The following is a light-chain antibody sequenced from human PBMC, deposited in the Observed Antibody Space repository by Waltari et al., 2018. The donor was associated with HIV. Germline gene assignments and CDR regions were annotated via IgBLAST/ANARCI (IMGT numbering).Light chain of an antibody. CDR2: GAS. CDR1: QSVSSN. Sequence: EIVMTQSPATLSVSPGERATLSCRASQSVSSNLAWYQQKPGQAPRLLIYGASTRATGIPARFSGSGSGTEFTLTISSLQSEDFAVYYCQQYNNLPTFGPGTKVDIK. CDR3: QQYNNLPT. J-gene: IGKJ3*01. V-gene: IGKV3-15*01.